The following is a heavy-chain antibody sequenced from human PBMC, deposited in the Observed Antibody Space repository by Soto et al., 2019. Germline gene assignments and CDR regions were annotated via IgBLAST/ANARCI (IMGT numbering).Heavy chain of an antibody. Sequence: EVQLVESGGGLVQPGGSLRLSCAASEFTFSSYEMNWVRQAPGKGLEWISYISSSGDTIYYADSVKGRFTISRDNAKNSLYLQMNSLRAEDTAVYYCARSGAVAGNDYWGQGTLVTVSS. CDR1: EFTFSSYE. CDR3: ARSGAVAGNDY. D-gene: IGHD6-19*01. CDR2: ISSSGDTI. V-gene: IGHV3-48*03. J-gene: IGHJ4*02.